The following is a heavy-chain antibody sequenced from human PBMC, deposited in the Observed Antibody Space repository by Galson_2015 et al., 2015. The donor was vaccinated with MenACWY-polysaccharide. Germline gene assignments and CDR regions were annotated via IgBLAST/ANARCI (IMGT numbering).Heavy chain of an antibody. CDR1: GFSVRTSGVG. J-gene: IGHJ4*02. D-gene: IGHD3-16*01. V-gene: IGHV2-5*02. CDR2: IYYDDQK. Sequence: PALVRPTQTLTLTCTLSGFSVRTSGVGVGWIRQPPGKALEWLAVIYYDDQKGYRPSLKSRLTINKDTSKNQVVLTMTNLDPVDTATYYCAHSRGGILVPFDYWGQGLLVTVSS. CDR3: AHSRGGILVPFDY.